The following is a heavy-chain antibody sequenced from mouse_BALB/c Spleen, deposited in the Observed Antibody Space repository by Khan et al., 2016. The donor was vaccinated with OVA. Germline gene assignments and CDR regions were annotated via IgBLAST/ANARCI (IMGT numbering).Heavy chain of an antibody. CDR1: GYAFSNYW. D-gene: IGHD2-14*01. Sequence: QVQLQQSGAELVRPGSSVKISCKASGYAFSNYWMNWVKRRPGQGLEWIGQIYPGDGDTRFNGKFRGQATLTADKSSSTAYMQRSSLTSEDSAFYFCARSGYDYFAYWGQGTLVTVSA. CDR3: ARSGYDYFAY. V-gene: IGHV1-80*01. J-gene: IGHJ3*01. CDR2: IYPGDGDT.